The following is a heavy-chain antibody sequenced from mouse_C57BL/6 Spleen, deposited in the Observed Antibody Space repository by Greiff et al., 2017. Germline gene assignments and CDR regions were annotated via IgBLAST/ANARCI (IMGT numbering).Heavy chain of an antibody. CDR2: IDPENGDT. J-gene: IGHJ4*01. Sequence: EVQLVESGAELVRPGASVKLSCTASGFNIKDDYMHWVKQRPEQGLEWIGWIDPENGDTEYASKFQGKATITADTSSNTAYLQLSSLTSADTAVYYCTKTYYAMDYWGQGTSVTVSS. CDR1: GFNIKDDY. CDR3: TKTYYAMDY. V-gene: IGHV14-4*01.